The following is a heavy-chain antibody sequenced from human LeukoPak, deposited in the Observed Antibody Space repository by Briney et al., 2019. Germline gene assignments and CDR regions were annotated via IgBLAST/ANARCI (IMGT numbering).Heavy chain of an antibody. CDR2: ISSSSSYI. CDR1: GFTFSSYS. Sequence: GGSLRLSCAASGFTFSSYSMNWVRQAPGKGLEWVSSISSSSSYIYYADSVKGRFTISRDNAKNSPYLQMNSLRAEDTAVYYCARGGLVVVTAAPDYWGQGTLVTVSS. J-gene: IGHJ4*02. CDR3: ARGGLVVVTAAPDY. V-gene: IGHV3-21*01. D-gene: IGHD2-21*02.